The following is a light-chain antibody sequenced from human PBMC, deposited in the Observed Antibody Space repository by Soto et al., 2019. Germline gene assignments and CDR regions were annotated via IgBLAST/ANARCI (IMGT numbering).Light chain of an antibody. CDR3: CSYAGSYSLYV. Sequence: QSVLTQPRSVSGSPGQSVTISCTGPSSDVGGYNYVSWYQQHPGKAPKLIIYDVSERPSGVPDRFSGSKSGNTASLTISGLQAEDEADYYCCSYAGSYSLYVFGTGTKVTVL. J-gene: IGLJ1*01. CDR2: DVS. CDR1: SSDVGGYNY. V-gene: IGLV2-11*01.